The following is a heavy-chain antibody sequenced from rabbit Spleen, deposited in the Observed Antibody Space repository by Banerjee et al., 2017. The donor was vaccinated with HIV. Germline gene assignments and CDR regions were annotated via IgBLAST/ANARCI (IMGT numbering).Heavy chain of an antibody. CDR3: ARAGEGGDGYLNL. J-gene: IGHJ4*01. Sequence: QSLEESGGGLVQPEGSLTLTCTASGISFGFSDYMCWVRQAPGKGLEWIACINTATAKAVYANWAKGRVTISRTSSTTVTLQMASLTVADTATYFCARAGEGGDGYLNLWGPGTLVTVS. D-gene: IGHD5-1*01. V-gene: IGHV1S40*01. CDR2: INTATAKA. CDR1: GISFGFSDY.